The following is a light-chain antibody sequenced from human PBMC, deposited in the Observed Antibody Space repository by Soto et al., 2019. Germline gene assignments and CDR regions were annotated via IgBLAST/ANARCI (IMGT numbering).Light chain of an antibody. CDR1: QTISSRN. CDR3: HKYGDLVIT. J-gene: IGKJ5*01. CDR2: GAS. Sequence: EIVLTQSPGTLSLSPGERATLSCRASQTISSRNLAWYQQKPGQAPRLLIYGASTRATGIPDRFSGSGSGTDFSLTISRLEPEDFAVYYCHKYGDLVITFGQGTRLEIK. V-gene: IGKV3-20*01.